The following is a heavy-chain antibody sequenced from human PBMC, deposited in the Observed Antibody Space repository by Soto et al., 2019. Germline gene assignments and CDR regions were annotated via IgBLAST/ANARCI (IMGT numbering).Heavy chain of an antibody. CDR1: GDSISSANW. D-gene: IGHD6-13*01. CDR2: VHHSGST. CDR3: AREGVSSSWYNYYAMDV. Sequence: SETLSLTCGVSGDSISSANWWTWVRQSPEKGLEWIGEVHHSGSTHYNPSLRSRVTMSLDKSKNQFSLNLNSVTAADTAVYYCAREGVSSSWYNYYAMDVWGQGTTVTVSS. J-gene: IGHJ6*02. V-gene: IGHV4-4*02.